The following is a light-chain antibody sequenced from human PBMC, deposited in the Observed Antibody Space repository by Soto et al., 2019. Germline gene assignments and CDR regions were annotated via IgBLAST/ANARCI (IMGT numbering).Light chain of an antibody. J-gene: IGKJ4*01. V-gene: IGKV3-20*01. CDR1: QSVSSSY. CDR2: GAS. CDR3: QQYGSLLT. Sequence: EIVLTQSPGTLSLSPGERATLSCRASQSVSSSYLAWYQQKPGQAPRLLIYGASSRATGIPDRFSGSGSGTDSTLTISRLEPEDFAVYYCQQYGSLLTFGGGTKVDIK.